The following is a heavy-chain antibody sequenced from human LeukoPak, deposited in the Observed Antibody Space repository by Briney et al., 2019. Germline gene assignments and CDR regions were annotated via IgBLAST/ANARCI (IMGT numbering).Heavy chain of an antibody. CDR3: ARANYYDISGYDY. CDR1: GFTFSSYE. D-gene: IGHD3-22*01. CDR2: ISGSGSTV. J-gene: IGHJ4*02. V-gene: IGHV3-48*03. Sequence: GGSLRLSCVASGFTFSSYEMNWVRQAPGKGLEWVSFISGSGSTVYYADSVKGRFTISRDNAKNSLYLQMNSLRAEDTAVYYCARANYYDISGYDYWGQGTLVTVSS.